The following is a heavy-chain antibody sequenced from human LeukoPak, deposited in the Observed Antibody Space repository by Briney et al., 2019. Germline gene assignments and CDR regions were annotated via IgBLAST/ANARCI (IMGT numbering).Heavy chain of an antibody. CDR1: GGSISSYY. V-gene: IGHV4-59*01. Sequence: EPSETLSLTCTVSGGSISSYYWSWIRQPPGKGLERIGYSYYSGSTNYNPSLKSRVTISVDTSKNQFSLKLSSVTAADTAVYYCARVEDSGYDLWGQETLVTVSS. CDR2: SYYSGST. D-gene: IGHD5-12*01. CDR3: ARVEDSGYDL. J-gene: IGHJ4*02.